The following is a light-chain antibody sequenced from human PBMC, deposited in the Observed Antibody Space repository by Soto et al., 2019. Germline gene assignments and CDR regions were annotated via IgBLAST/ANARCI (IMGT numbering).Light chain of an antibody. J-gene: IGLJ3*02. CDR1: NIGTKS. CDR2: DDS. Sequence: SYELTQPPSVSVAPGHTARIACGGNNIGTKSVHGYQQKPGQAPVLVVYDDSDRPSGIPERFSGSNSGNTATLTISRVEAGDEADYYCQVWDRTSVVFGGGTKLTVL. CDR3: QVWDRTSVV. V-gene: IGLV3-21*02.